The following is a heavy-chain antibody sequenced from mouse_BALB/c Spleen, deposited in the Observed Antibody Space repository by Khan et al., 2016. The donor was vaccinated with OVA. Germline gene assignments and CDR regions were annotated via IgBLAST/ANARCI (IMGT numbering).Heavy chain of an antibody. CDR3: AIWSTRDYYAMDY. V-gene: IGHV3-1*02. D-gene: IGHD1-1*02. CDR2: IHYSGST. Sequence: VQLQQSGPDLVKPSQSLSLTCTVTGYSITSGYSWHWIRQFPGNKLEWMGYIHYSGSTNYNPSLKSRISITRDTSQNQFFLKLNSVTTEDTATYYCAIWSTRDYYAMDYWGQGTSVTVSA. J-gene: IGHJ4*01. CDR1: GYSITSGYS.